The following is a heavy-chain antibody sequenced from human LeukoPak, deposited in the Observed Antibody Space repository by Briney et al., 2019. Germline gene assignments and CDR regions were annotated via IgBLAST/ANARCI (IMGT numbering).Heavy chain of an antibody. D-gene: IGHD6-19*01. CDR2: ISSSGSTI. V-gene: IGHV3-48*03. CDR1: GFTFSSYE. J-gene: IGHJ3*02. Sequence: SGGSLRLSCAASGFTFSSYEMNWVRQAPGKGLEWVSYISSSGSTIYYADSVKGRFTISRDNAKNTLYLQMNSLRAEDTAVYYCARVAVGGTRAFDIWGQGTTVTVSS. CDR3: ARVAVGGTRAFDI.